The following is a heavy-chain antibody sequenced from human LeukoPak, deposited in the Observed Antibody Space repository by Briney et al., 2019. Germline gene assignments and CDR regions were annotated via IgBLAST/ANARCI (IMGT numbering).Heavy chain of an antibody. V-gene: IGHV3-7*03. D-gene: IGHD3-9*01. CDR1: GFTFNRCW. CDR2: IKQDGSEK. CDR3: AGGTGFIIKD. J-gene: IGHJ4*02. Sequence: GGSLRLSCVVSGFTFNRCWMNWVRRAPGKGLEWVANIKQDGSEKNYVDSVKGRFTISRDNAKNSLYLQMNNLRVEDTAMYYCAGGTGFIIKDWGQGTLVTVSS.